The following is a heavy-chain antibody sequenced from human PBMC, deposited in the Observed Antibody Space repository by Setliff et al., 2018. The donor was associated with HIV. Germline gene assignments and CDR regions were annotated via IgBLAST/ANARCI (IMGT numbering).Heavy chain of an antibody. J-gene: IGHJ6*03. D-gene: IGHD6-19*01. CDR3: ARDGSGRGSGWYSYYYYMDV. Sequence: PSETLSLTCAVYGGSFSGYYWSWVRQAPGKGLEWISYISFSTGSIYYADSVKGRFTISSDTAKNALYLQMNSLRAEDTAVYYCARDGSGRGSGWYSYYYYMDVWGKGTTVTVSS. V-gene: IGHV3-11*04. CDR2: ISFSTGSI. CDR1: GGSFSGYY.